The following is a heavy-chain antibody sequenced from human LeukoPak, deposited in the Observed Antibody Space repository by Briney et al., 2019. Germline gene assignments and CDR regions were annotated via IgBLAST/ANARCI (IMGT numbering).Heavy chain of an antibody. CDR3: ARDDLDYGERYNAFDI. CDR2: IKQDGSEK. Sequence: GGSLRLSCAASGFTFSSYWMSWVRQAPGKGLEWVANIKQDGSEKYYVDSVKGRFTISRDNAKNSLYLQMNSLRAEDTAVYYCARDDLDYGERYNAFDIWGQGTMVTVSS. D-gene: IGHD4-17*01. V-gene: IGHV3-7*01. J-gene: IGHJ3*02. CDR1: GFTFSSYW.